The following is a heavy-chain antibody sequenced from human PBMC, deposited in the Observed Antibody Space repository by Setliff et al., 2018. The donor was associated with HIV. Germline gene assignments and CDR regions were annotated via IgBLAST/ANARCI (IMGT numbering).Heavy chain of an antibody. J-gene: IGHJ3*02. Sequence: PGGSLRLSCAASGFTFSAHGMHWVRQAPGKGLEWVAFINYDESYEYYADSVKGRVTISRDNSKNTVDLQMNSLRAEDTAVYYCAKDGDYSNWDYDAFDIWGQGTMVTDSS. CDR1: GFTFSAHG. V-gene: IGHV3-30*02. CDR2: INYDESYE. D-gene: IGHD1-7*01. CDR3: AKDGDYSNWDYDAFDI.